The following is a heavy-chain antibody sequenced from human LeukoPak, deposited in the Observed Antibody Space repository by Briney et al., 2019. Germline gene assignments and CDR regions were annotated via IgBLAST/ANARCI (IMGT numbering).Heavy chain of an antibody. CDR2: IYYSGST. Sequence: SETLSLTCTVSGGSISSYYWSWIRQPPGKGLEWIGYIYYSGSTNYNPSLKSRVTIARDTSKKQFSLKLSSVTAADTAVYYCARDRSTSTDDAFDIWGQGTMVIVSS. J-gene: IGHJ3*02. V-gene: IGHV4-59*12. CDR3: ARDRSTSTDDAFDI. D-gene: IGHD5/OR15-5a*01. CDR1: GGSISSYY.